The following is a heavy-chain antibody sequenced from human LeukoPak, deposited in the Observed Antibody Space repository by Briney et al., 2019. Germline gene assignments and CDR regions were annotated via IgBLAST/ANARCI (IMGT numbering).Heavy chain of an antibody. J-gene: IGHJ6*03. CDR3: ARDQGAMDV. CDR2: ISSSGSTI. CDR1: GFTCSYYY. V-gene: IGHV3-11*01. Sequence: GFLILSCAASGFTCSYYYMSCIRHAPGEGLEMVAYISSSGSTIYYADSVKGRFTISRDNAKNSLYLQRNRLRAEETAVYYCARDQGAMDVWGEGTTVTVS.